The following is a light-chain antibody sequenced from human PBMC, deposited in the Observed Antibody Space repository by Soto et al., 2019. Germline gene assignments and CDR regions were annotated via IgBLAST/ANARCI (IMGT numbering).Light chain of an antibody. CDR2: AAS. Sequence: DIQMTQSPSSLSASVGDRVTITCRASQSISSYLIWYQQKPGKAPKLLIYAASCLQSGVPSRFSGSGSGTDFTLTISSLQPEDFATYYGQQSYSTPPPTCGGGTKVEIK. CDR3: QQSYSTPPPT. J-gene: IGKJ4*01. CDR1: QSISSY. V-gene: IGKV1-39*01.